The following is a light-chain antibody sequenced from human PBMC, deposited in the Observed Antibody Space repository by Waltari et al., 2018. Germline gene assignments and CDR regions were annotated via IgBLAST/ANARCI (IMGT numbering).Light chain of an antibody. V-gene: IGKV2-28*01. CDR2: LGS. CDR1: QSLLYSNGYIY. J-gene: IGKJ4*01. CDR3: MQALQTPLT. Sequence: IVMTQSPLSLPVTPGEPASISCRSSQSLLYSNGYIYLNWYLQKQGQSPQLLIYLGSNRASGVPARFSGSGSGTDFTLKISRVEAEDVGVYYCMQALQTPLTFGGGTKVEIK.